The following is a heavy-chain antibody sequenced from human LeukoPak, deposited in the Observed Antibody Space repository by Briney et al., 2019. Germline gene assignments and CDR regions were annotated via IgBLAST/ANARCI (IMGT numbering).Heavy chain of an antibody. D-gene: IGHD1-1*01. CDR1: GGSFSGNF. CDR3: ARVPESVGINYFDS. Sequence: SETLPLTCAVYGGSFSGNFWSWVRQPPGKGLEWIGEINHRGNTNYNPSLKSRVTISVDTSKNQFSLKLSSVTAADTAVYHCARVPESVGINYFDSWGQGTQVTVSS. CDR2: INHRGNT. J-gene: IGHJ4*02. V-gene: IGHV4-34*01.